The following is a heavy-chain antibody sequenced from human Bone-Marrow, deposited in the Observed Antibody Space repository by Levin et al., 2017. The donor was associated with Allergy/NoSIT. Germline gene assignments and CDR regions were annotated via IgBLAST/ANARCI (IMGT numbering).Heavy chain of an antibody. V-gene: IGHV6-1*01. Sequence: PSETLSLTCFISGDTISSYSAAWNWIRQSPSRGLEWLGSTFHRSQWFNNSAVSVRSRITIEPDISKNQFSLHLNSVTPEDTAVYYFTRGSRYCSADSCLRASDAFDVWGHGTTVIVSS. CDR2: TFHRSQWFN. CDR1: GDTISSYSAA. CDR3: TRGSRYCSADSCLRASDAFDV. D-gene: IGHD2-15*01. J-gene: IGHJ3*01.